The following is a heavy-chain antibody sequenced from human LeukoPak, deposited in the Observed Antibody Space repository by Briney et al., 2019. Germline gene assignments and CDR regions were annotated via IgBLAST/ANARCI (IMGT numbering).Heavy chain of an antibody. CDR1: GASMNNSY. J-gene: IGHJ4*02. V-gene: IGHV4-4*07. CDR2: IYTSGST. Sequence: SETLSLTCTVSGASMNNSYWSWIRQPAGKGLEWIGRIYTSGSTNYNPSLKSRVTMSVDTSKNQFSLKLSSVTAADTAMYYCERWGQQSFDCWGQGTLATVSA. D-gene: IGHD6-13*01. CDR3: ERWGQQSFDC.